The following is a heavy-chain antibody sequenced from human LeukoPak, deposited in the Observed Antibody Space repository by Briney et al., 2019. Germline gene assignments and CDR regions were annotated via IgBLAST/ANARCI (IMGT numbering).Heavy chain of an antibody. CDR1: GFTFDDYA. CDR3: AKDMSHGVVGAPLDY. Sequence: PGRSLRLSCAASGFTFDDYAMHWVQQAPGKGLEWVSGISWNSGSIGYADSVKGRFTISRDNAKNSLYLQMNSLRAEDTALYYCAKDMSHGVVGAPLDYWGQGALVTVSS. CDR2: ISWNSGSI. J-gene: IGHJ4*02. V-gene: IGHV3-9*01. D-gene: IGHD1-26*01.